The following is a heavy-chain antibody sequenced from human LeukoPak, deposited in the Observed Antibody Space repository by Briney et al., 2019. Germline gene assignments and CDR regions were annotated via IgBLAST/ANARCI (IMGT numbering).Heavy chain of an antibody. V-gene: IGHV1-3*01. CDR3: ASTPYSSPLGYFDY. CDR1: GYTFTSYA. Sequence: GASVKVSCKASGYTFTSYAMHWVRQAPGQRLEWMGWINAGNGNTKYSQKLQGRVTITRDTSASTAYMELSSLRSEDTAVYYCASTPYSSPLGYFDYWGQGTLVTVSS. CDR2: INAGNGNT. D-gene: IGHD6-13*01. J-gene: IGHJ4*02.